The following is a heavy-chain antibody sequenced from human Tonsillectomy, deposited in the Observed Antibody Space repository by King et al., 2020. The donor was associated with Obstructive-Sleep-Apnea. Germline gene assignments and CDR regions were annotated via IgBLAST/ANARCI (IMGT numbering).Heavy chain of an antibody. CDR1: GYTFTGYY. V-gene: IGHV1-2*02. CDR3: ARAAKRLGYSSGWALEYLQH. J-gene: IGHJ1*01. D-gene: IGHD6-19*01. Sequence: QLVQSGAEVKKPGASVKVSCKASGYTFTGYYMHWVRQAPGQGLEWKGWINPNSGGANYAQKFQGRVTMTRDTSISTAYMELSRLRSDDTDVYYCARAAKRLGYSSGWALEYLQHWGQGTLVTVSS. CDR2: INPNSGGA.